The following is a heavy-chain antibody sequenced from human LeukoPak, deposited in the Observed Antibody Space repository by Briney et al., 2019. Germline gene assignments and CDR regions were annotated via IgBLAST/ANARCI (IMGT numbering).Heavy chain of an antibody. CDR3: ARVPDYDILTERVNWFDP. V-gene: IGHV1-18*01. D-gene: IGHD3-9*01. Sequence: GASVKVSCKASGYTFTSYGISWVRQAPGQGLEWMGWISGYNGNTNYAQKLQGRVTMTTDTSTSTAYMELRSLRSDDTAVYYCARVPDYDILTERVNWFDPWGQGTLVTVSS. CDR2: ISGYNGNT. CDR1: GYTFTSYG. J-gene: IGHJ5*02.